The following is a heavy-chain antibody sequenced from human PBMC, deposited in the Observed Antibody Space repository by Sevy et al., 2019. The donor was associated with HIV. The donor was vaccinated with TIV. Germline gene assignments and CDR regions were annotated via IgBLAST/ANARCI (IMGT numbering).Heavy chain of an antibody. CDR1: GFTFGDYA. J-gene: IGHJ4*02. D-gene: IGHD5-12*01. Sequence: GGSLRLSCTSSGFTFGDYAMSWFRQAPGKGLEWVAFIRRNSHEPYGGTTEYAASVKGRFTISRDDSKRIAYLQMNSVKTEDTATYYCTRALATADTPEYYFDYWGQGILVTVSS. CDR2: IRRNSHEPYGGTT. V-gene: IGHV3-49*03. CDR3: TRALATADTPEYYFDY.